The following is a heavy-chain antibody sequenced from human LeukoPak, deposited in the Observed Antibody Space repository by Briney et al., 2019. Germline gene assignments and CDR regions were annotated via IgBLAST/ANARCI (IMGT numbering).Heavy chain of an antibody. J-gene: IGHJ3*02. V-gene: IGHV4-59*01. CDR2: IYSSGST. CDR1: GGSISSYH. CDR3: ARARNYYDSSGFYYEGDAFDI. Sequence: TSETLSLTCTVSGGSISSYHWSWTRQPPRKGLECIGYIYSSGSTNYNPSLKSRVTISVDTSKSQFSLKLSSVTAADTAVYYCARARNYYDSSGFYYEGDAFDIWGQGTMVTVSS. D-gene: IGHD3-22*01.